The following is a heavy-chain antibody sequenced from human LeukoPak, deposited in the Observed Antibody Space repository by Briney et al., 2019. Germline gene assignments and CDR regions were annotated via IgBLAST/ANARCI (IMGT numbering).Heavy chain of an antibody. V-gene: IGHV3-64*01. CDR2: ISSHGRTT. CDR3: TRKAAVFFAMDV. D-gene: IGHD6-13*01. Sequence: GGSLRLSCAASGFTFDTYAMHWVRQAPGKGLECVAAISSHGRTTYYANSVKGRFAISRGNSKNTLFLQMGSLRDDDMGVYYCTRKAAVFFAMDVWGQGTTVTVSS. CDR1: GFTFDTYA. J-gene: IGHJ6*02.